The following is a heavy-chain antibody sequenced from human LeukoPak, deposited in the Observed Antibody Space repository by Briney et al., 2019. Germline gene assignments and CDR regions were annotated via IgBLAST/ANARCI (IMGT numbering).Heavy chain of an antibody. J-gene: IGHJ4*02. Sequence: GGSLRLSCAASGFTVSSNYMSWVRQAPGKGLEWVSSVTSGGGETHYADSVKGRSTISRDNSKNTLHLQMNSLRVEDTAVYYCAKKGGSGSYYNFDYWGQGTLVTVSS. V-gene: IGHV3-23*01. CDR1: GFTVSSNY. CDR3: AKKGGSGSYYNFDY. CDR2: VTSGGGET. D-gene: IGHD3-10*01.